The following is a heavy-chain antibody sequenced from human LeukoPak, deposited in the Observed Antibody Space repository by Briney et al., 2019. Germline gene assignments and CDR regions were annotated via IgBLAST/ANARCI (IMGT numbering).Heavy chain of an antibody. J-gene: IGHJ4*02. V-gene: IGHV3-48*02. CDR3: ARGKGIAVAGSEYYFDY. D-gene: IGHD6-19*01. CDR2: ISSSTSTI. CDR1: GFTFSSYS. Sequence: PGGSLRLSCAASGFTFSSYSMNWVRQAPGKGLEWVSYISSSTSTIKYADSVKGRFTISRDNAKNSLYLQMNSLRDEDTAVYYCARGKGIAVAGSEYYFDYWGQGTLVTVSS.